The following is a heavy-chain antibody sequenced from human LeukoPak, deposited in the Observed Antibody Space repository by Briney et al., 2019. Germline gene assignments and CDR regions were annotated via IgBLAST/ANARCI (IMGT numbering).Heavy chain of an antibody. CDR1: GYTFTSYY. D-gene: IGHD1-26*01. J-gene: IGHJ4*02. V-gene: IGHV1-46*01. CDR3: ARASGSYYEFCY. CDR2: INPSGGST. Sequence: AASVKVSCKASGYTFTSYYMHWVRQAPGQGLEWMGIINPSGGSTSYAQKSQGRVTMTRDTSTSTVYMELSGLRSEDTAVYYCARASGSYYEFCYWGQGTLVTVSS.